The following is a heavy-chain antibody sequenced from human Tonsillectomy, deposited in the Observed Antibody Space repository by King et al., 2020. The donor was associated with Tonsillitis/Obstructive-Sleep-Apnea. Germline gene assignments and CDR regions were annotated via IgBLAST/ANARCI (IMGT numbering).Heavy chain of an antibody. CDR1: GFTFSDHY. D-gene: IGHD1-26*01. Sequence: VQLVESGGGLVQPGGSLRLSCAASGFTFSDHYMDWVRQAPGKGLEWVGRTRDKANSYTTEYAASVKGRFTISRDDSKNSLYLQMNSLKTEDTAVYYCVRVSGSYYLDCWGQGTLVTVSS. J-gene: IGHJ4*02. CDR2: TRDKANSYTT. V-gene: IGHV3-72*01. CDR3: VRVSGSYYLDC.